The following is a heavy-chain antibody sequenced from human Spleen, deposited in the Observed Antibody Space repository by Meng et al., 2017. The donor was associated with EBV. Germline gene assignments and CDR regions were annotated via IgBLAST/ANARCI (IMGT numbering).Heavy chain of an antibody. Sequence: LPQWGAGLLKPSETLSLTGAVYGEVLSGYYWTWIRQPPGKGLEWIGEINHSGSTNYNPSLKSRVTISVDTSKNQFSLKLNSVTAADTAVYYCARWAGGVCFYCDYWGQGTLVTVSS. J-gene: IGHJ4*02. CDR3: ARWAGGVCFYCDY. CDR2: INHSGST. D-gene: IGHD2-8*02. V-gene: IGHV4-34*01. CDR1: GEVLSGYY.